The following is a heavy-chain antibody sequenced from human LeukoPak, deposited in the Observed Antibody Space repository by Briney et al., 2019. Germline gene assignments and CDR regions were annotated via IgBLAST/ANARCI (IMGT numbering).Heavy chain of an antibody. D-gene: IGHD3-22*01. CDR3: ARDHDSSGYFFDY. CDR2: IWNDGSNK. Sequence: PGGSLRLSCAASGFTFSSYGMHWIRQAPGKGLEWVAVIWNDGSNKYYADSVKGRFTISRDNSKNTLYLQMNSLRAEDTAVYYCARDHDSSGYFFDYWGQGTLVTVSS. CDR1: GFTFSSYG. J-gene: IGHJ4*02. V-gene: IGHV3-33*01.